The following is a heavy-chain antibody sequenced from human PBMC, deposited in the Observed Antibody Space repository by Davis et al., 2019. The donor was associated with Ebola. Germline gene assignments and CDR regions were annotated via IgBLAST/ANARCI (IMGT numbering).Heavy chain of an antibody. CDR3: ARQLGYSSSHDY. J-gene: IGHJ4*02. CDR1: GGSISSYY. V-gene: IGHV4-59*08. CDR2: IYYSVST. D-gene: IGHD6-13*01. Sequence: MPSETLSLTCTVSGGSISSYYWSWIRQPPGKGLEWIGYIYYSVSTNYDPSLKSRVTISVDTSKTQFSLKLTSVTAADTAVYYCARQLGYSSSHDYWGQGTLVSVSS.